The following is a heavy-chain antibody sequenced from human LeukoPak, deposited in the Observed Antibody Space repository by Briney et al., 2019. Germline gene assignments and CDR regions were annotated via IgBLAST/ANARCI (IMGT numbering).Heavy chain of an antibody. CDR3: ARGLSAVVY. Sequence: MTSETLSLTCAVSGGSISSGGYSWSWIRQPPGKGLEWIGYIYHSGSTYYNPSLKSRVTISVDTSKKQFSLKLSSVTAADTAVYYCARGLSAVVYWGQGTLVTVSS. CDR1: GGSISSGGYS. CDR2: IYHSGST. J-gene: IGHJ4*02. V-gene: IGHV4-30-2*01. D-gene: IGHD3-16*02.